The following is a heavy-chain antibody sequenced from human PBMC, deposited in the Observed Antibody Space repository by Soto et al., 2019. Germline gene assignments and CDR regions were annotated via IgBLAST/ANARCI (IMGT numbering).Heavy chain of an antibody. D-gene: IGHD3-9*01. CDR2: IWYDGSNK. J-gene: IGHJ6*02. Sequence: GGSLRLSCAASGFTFSSYGMHWVRQAPGKGLEWVAVIWYDGSNKYYADSVKGRFTISRDNSKNTLYLQMNSLRAGDTAVYYCARDYDILTGTEPYYYYYGMDVWGQGTTVTVSS. CDR1: GFTFSSYG. V-gene: IGHV3-33*01. CDR3: ARDYDILTGTEPYYYYYGMDV.